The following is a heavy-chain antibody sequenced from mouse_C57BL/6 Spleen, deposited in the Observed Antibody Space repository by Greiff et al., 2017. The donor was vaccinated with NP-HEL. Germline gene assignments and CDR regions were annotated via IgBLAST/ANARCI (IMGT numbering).Heavy chain of an antibody. CDR1: GYTFTDYY. CDR2: INPNNGGT. D-gene: IGHD1-1*01. CDR3: ARSSYGYFDV. J-gene: IGHJ1*03. V-gene: IGHV1-26*01. Sequence: VQLQQSGPELVKPGASVKISCKASGYTFTDYYMNWVKQSHGKSLEWIGDINPNNGGTSYNQKFKGKATLTVDKSSSTAYMELRSLTSEDSAVYYCARSSYGYFDVWGTGTTVTVSS.